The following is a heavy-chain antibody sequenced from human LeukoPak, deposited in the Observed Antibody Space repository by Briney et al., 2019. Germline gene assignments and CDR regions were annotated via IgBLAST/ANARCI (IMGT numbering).Heavy chain of an antibody. D-gene: IGHD5-18*01. CDR3: ARSASGYSYGYFDY. CDR1: GGSFSGYY. V-gene: IGHV4-34*01. Sequence: PSETLSLTCAVYGGSFSGYYWSWIRQPPGKGLEWIGSVYYSGSTYSNPSLRSRVTISVDTSKKQFSLKLSSVTAADTAVYYCARSASGYSYGYFDYWGQGALVTVSS. CDR2: VYYSGST. J-gene: IGHJ4*02.